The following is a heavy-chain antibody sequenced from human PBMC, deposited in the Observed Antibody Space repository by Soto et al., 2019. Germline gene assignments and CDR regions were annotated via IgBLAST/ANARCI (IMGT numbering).Heavy chain of an antibody. CDR1: GFTFSNAW. CDR2: IKSKTDGGTT. D-gene: IGHD5-18*01. J-gene: IGHJ4*02. Sequence: EVQVVESGGGLVKPGGSLRLSCAASGFTFSNAWMSWVRLAPGKGLEWVGRIKSKTDGGTTDYVAPVKGRFTISREDSKDTLYLQMNSLKTEDTAVYYCTSSGYSYAYFRNWGQGTLVTVSS. V-gene: IGHV3-15*01. CDR3: TSSGYSYAYFRN.